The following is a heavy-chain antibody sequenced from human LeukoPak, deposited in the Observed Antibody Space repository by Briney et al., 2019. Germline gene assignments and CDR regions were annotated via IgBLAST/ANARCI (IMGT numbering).Heavy chain of an antibody. CDR3: AKVLIEAAADPIADGMDV. CDR2: IWYDGSKK. J-gene: IGHJ6*02. Sequence: TGGSLRLSCAASGFAFSDYGMLWVRQAPGKGLDWVAVIWYDGSKKYYADSVKGRFTISRDNSKNTLYLQMNSLRAEDTAVYYCAKVLIEAAADPIADGMDVWGQGTTVTVSS. CDR1: GFAFSDYG. D-gene: IGHD6-13*01. V-gene: IGHV3-30*02.